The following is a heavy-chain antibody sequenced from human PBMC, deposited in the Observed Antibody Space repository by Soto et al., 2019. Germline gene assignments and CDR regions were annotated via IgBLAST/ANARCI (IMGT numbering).Heavy chain of an antibody. V-gene: IGHV3-30*18. CDR3: AKDSMCSSTICPTGGWDYYGMDF. J-gene: IGHJ6*02. D-gene: IGHD2-2*01. Sequence: GGSLRLSCAASGFTFSSYGMHWVRQAPGKGLEWVAVISYDGSNKYYADSVKGRFTISRDNSKNTLYLQMNSLRAEDTAVYYCAKDSMCSSTICPTGGWDYYGMDFWGQGTTVTVSS. CDR1: GFTFSSYG. CDR2: ISYDGSNK.